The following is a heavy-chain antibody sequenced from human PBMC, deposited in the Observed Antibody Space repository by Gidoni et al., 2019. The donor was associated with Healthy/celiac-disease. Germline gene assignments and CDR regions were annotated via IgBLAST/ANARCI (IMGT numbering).Heavy chain of an antibody. Sequence: EVQLVESGGGLVQPGGSLRLSCAASGFPFSSYAMHWVRQAPGKGLEYVSAISSNGGSTYYANSVKGRFTISRDNSKNTLYLQMGSLRAEDMAVYYCAREGITIFGVVIIPGGMDVWGQGTTVTVSS. CDR2: ISSNGGST. CDR3: AREGITIFGVVIIPGGMDV. V-gene: IGHV3-64*01. J-gene: IGHJ6*02. D-gene: IGHD3-3*01. CDR1: GFPFSSYA.